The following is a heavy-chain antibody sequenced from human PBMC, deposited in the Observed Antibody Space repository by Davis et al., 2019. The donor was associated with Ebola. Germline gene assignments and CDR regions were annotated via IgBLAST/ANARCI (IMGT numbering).Heavy chain of an antibody. V-gene: IGHV3-74*01. CDR1: GFTFSSYW. D-gene: IGHD2-2*01. Sequence: PGGSLRLSCAASGFTFSSYWMHWVRQAPGKGLVWVSRINSDGSSTSYASSVKGRFTISRDNAKNTLYLQMNSLRAEDTAVYYCARDAYGCSSTSCYYYYGMDVWGQGTTVTVSS. CDR2: INSDGSST. J-gene: IGHJ6*02. CDR3: ARDAYGCSSTSCYYYYGMDV.